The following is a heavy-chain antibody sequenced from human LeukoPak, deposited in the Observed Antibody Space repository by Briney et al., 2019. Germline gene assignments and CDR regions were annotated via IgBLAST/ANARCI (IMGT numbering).Heavy chain of an antibody. CDR1: GYTFTSYG. Sequence: ASVKVSCKASGYTFTSYGISWVRQAPGQGLEWMGWISAYNGNTNYAQKLQGRVTMTTDTSTSTAYMELRSLRSDDTAVYYCARGPRHYDILTAKWFDPWGQGTLVTVSS. J-gene: IGHJ5*02. V-gene: IGHV1-18*01. CDR3: ARGPRHYDILTAKWFDP. CDR2: ISAYNGNT. D-gene: IGHD3-9*01.